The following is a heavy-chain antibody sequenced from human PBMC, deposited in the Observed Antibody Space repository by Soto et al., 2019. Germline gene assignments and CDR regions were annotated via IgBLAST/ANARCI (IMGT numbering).Heavy chain of an antibody. CDR3: ARMRDGYNSETLDI. Sequence: PSETLSLTCAVYGGSFSGYYWTWIRQPPGKGLEWIGEINQSERTNFNPSLESQVIMSVDTSKNQFSLKLTSVTAADTAVYYCARMRDGYNSETLDIWGQGTLVTVSS. D-gene: IGHD1-1*01. CDR2: INQSERT. CDR1: GGSFSGYY. J-gene: IGHJ3*02. V-gene: IGHV4-34*01.